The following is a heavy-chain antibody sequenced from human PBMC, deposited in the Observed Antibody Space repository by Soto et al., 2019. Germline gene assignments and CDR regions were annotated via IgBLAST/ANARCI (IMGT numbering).Heavy chain of an antibody. J-gene: IGHJ4*02. Sequence: GGSLRLSCAASGFTFSSYAMHWVRQAPGKGLEWVAVISYDGSNKYYADSVKGRFTISRDNSKNTLYLQMNSLRAEDTAVYYCARDGRGSEIDSSGYYYFDYWGQGTLVTVSS. D-gene: IGHD3-22*01. CDR1: GFTFSSYA. CDR2: ISYDGSNK. V-gene: IGHV3-30-3*01. CDR3: ARDGRGSEIDSSGYYYFDY.